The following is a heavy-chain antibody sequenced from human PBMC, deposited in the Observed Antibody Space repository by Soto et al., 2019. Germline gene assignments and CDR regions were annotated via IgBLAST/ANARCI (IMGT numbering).Heavy chain of an antibody. CDR1: GFTFTSSA. CDR2: IVVGSGNT. J-gene: IGHJ4*02. Sequence: QMQLVQSGPEVKKPGTSVKVSCKASGFTFTSSAVQWVRQARGQRLEWIGWIVVGSGNTNYAQKFQERVTITRDTSTSKAYMELSSLRSEDTAVYYCAADEAYYFDSSGYYHFDYWGQGTLVTVSS. CDR3: AADEAYYFDSSGYYHFDY. D-gene: IGHD3-22*01. V-gene: IGHV1-58*01.